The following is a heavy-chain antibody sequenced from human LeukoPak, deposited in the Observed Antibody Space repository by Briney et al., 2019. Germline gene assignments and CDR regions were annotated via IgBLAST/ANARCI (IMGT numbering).Heavy chain of an antibody. CDR3: AHRQIEEPLFDY. CDR1: GFSLSTSGVG. V-gene: IGHV2-5*01. J-gene: IGHJ4*02. Sequence: SGPTLVNPTQTLTLTCTFSGFSLSTSGVGVGWIRQPPGKALEWLALIYWNDDKRYSPSLKSRLTITKDTSKNQVVLTVTNMDPVDTATYYCAHRQIEEPLFDYWGQGTLVTVSS. CDR2: IYWNDDK. D-gene: IGHD1-14*01.